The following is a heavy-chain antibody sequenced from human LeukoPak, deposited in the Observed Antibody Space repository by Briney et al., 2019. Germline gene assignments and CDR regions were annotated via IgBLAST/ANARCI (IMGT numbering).Heavy chain of an antibody. CDR3: ARGRGMVRGVIIPPSFNY. D-gene: IGHD3-10*01. V-gene: IGHV1-69*05. CDR2: IIPIFGTA. CDR1: GGTFSSYA. J-gene: IGHJ4*02. Sequence: ASVKVSCKASGGTFSSYAISWVRQAPGQGLEWMGGIIPIFGTANYAQKFQGRVTMTRNTSISTAYMELSSLRSEDTAVYYCARGRGMVRGVIIPPSFNYWGQGTLVTVSS.